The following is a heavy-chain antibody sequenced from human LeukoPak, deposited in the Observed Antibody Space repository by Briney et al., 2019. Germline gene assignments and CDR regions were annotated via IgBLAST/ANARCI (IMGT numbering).Heavy chain of an antibody. D-gene: IGHD3-9*01. CDR3: ARDLDWILFDY. J-gene: IGHJ4*02. V-gene: IGHV3-74*03. Sequence: GGSLRLSCAAPGFTFSSYEMNWVRQAPGKGLVWVARIRPEGTTTAYADSVKGRFTISRDNAKNTLFLQMNSLSAEDTAVYYCARDLDWILFDYWGQGTLVTVSS. CDR1: GFTFSSYE. CDR2: IRPEGTTT.